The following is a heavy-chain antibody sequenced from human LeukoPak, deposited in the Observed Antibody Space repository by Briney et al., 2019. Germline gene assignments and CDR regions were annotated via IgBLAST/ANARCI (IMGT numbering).Heavy chain of an antibody. D-gene: IGHD2-2*01. Sequence: GGSLRLSCAASGFTFSSYSMNWVRQAPGKGLEWVSSISSSSSYIYYADSVKGRFTISRDNAKNSLYLQMNSLRAEDTAVYYCATLRYCSSTSCYPDYWGQGTLVTVSS. CDR2: ISSSSSYI. J-gene: IGHJ4*02. CDR3: ATLRYCSSTSCYPDY. V-gene: IGHV3-21*01. CDR1: GFTFSSYS.